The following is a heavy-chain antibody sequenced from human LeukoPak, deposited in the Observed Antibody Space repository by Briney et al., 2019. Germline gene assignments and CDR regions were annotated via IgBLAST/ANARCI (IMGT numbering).Heavy chain of an antibody. V-gene: IGHV3-21*01. Sequence: GGSLRLSCAASGFTFSSYSMNWVRQAPGKGLEWVSSISSSSSYIYYADSVKGRFTISRDNAKNSLYLQMNSLRAEDTAVYYCAGSRTAWNWFDPWGQGTLVTVSS. J-gene: IGHJ5*02. CDR2: ISSSSSYI. CDR3: AGSRTAWNWFDP. CDR1: GFTFSSYS.